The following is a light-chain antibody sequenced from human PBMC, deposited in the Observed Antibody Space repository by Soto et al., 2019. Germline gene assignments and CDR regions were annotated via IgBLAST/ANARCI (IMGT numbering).Light chain of an antibody. CDR1: QSISGY. Sequence: DIQMTQSPSSLSASVGDRVTITCRASQSISGYLNWYQQRPGKAPNLLIYVASSLQSGVPSRFSGSGSGTDFPLTISSLQPEDFATYYCQQSYTTPRTFGQGTKVEIK. CDR3: QQSYTTPRT. V-gene: IGKV1-39*01. J-gene: IGKJ1*01. CDR2: VAS.